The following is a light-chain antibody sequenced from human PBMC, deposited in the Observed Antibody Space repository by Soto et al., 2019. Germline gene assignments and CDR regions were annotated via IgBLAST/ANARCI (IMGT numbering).Light chain of an antibody. V-gene: IGKV3-11*01. J-gene: IGKJ2*01. CDR1: QSVRSY. CDR3: QQRSNWPYT. CDR2: DTF. Sequence: EIVLTQSPGTLALSPGERATLSCRASQSVRSYLAWFQQKPGQAPRLLIYDTFNRATAVPARFSGSGSGTDFTLTISSLEPDDFAVYYFQQRSNWPYTFGQGTKLELK.